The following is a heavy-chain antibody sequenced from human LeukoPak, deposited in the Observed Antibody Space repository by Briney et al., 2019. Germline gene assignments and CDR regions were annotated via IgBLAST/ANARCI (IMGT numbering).Heavy chain of an antibody. CDR1: GFSFSINA. D-gene: IGHD6-19*01. J-gene: IGHJ4*02. CDR3: AKKNGGGWPTIFFDY. V-gene: IGHV3-23*01. Sequence: GGSLRLSCVASGFSFSINAMIWVRQAPGKGLEWVSGISGIGDTLFYSDPVKGRFTISRDNSKNTVYLQMNSLRVEDSAVYYCAKKNGGGWPTIFFDYWAQGILVTVSS. CDR2: ISGIGDTL.